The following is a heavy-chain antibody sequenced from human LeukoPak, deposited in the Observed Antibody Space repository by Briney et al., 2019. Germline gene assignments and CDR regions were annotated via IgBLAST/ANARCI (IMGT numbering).Heavy chain of an antibody. CDR2: INPNSGGT. V-gene: IGHV1-2*02. CDR3: ARDLHSSDW. Sequence: GASVKVSCKASGYTFTGYYMHWVRQAPGQGLEWMGWINPNSGGTNYSQKFQGRVTMTTDTSTNTAYMELRSLRSDDTAVYYCARDLHSSDWWGQGTLVTVSS. J-gene: IGHJ4*02. CDR1: GYTFTGYY. D-gene: IGHD3-22*01.